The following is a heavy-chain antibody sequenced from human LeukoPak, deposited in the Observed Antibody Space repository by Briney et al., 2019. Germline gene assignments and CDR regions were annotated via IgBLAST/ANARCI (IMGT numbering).Heavy chain of an antibody. CDR3: ARHVAVAPAGFDP. CDR1: GXSFTSYW. CDR2: IYPGDSDT. V-gene: IGHV5-51*01. D-gene: IGHD6-19*01. J-gene: IGHJ5*02. Sequence: GESLKISCKGSGXSFTSYWIGWVRQMPGKGLEWMGIIYPGDSDTRYSPSFQGQVTISADKSISTAYLQWSSLKASDTALYYCARHVAVAPAGFDPWGQGTLVTVSS.